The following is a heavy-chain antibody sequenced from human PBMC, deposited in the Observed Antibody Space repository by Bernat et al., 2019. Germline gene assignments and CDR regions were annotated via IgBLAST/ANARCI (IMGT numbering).Heavy chain of an antibody. CDR2: ISYDGSNK. V-gene: IGHV3-30*03. Sequence: QVQLVESGGGVVQPGRSLRLSCAASGFTFSSYGMHWVRQAPGKGLGWVAVISYDGSNKSYADSLKGRFTISRDKSKNTLYLQMNSLRAEDTAVYYCAILLGTGTTRRDAFDIWGQGTMVTVSS. J-gene: IGHJ3*02. CDR1: GFTFSSYG. D-gene: IGHD1-7*01. CDR3: AILLGTGTTRRDAFDI.